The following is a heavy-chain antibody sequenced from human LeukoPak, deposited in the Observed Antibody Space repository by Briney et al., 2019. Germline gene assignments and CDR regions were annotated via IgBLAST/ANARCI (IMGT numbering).Heavy chain of an antibody. D-gene: IGHD2-21*02. V-gene: IGHV3-7*01. Sequence: GGSLRLSCAASGFTFNTYTMNWVRQAPGKGLEWVASMKQDGSEKYYVDSVKGRFTISRDNAKNSLYLQMNSLRAEDTAVYYCARDWGDGFDYWGQGTLVTVSS. CDR1: GFTFNTYT. CDR2: MKQDGSEK. CDR3: ARDWGDGFDY. J-gene: IGHJ4*02.